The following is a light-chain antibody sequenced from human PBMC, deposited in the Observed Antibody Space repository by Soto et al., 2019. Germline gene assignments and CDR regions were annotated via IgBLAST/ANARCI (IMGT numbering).Light chain of an antibody. V-gene: IGKV3-20*01. CDR2: GAS. CDR3: QQYGSSLFT. J-gene: IGKJ3*01. CDR1: QSVSSSY. Sequence: EIVLTQSPGTLSLSPGERATLSCRASQSVSSSYLAWYQQKPGQAPRLLIYGASSSATGIPDRFSGSGSGTDFTLTISRLEPEDLAVYYCQQYGSSLFTFGPGTKVYIK.